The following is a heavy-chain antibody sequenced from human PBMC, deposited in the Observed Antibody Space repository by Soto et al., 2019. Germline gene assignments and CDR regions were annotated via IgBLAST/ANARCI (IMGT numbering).Heavy chain of an antibody. CDR2: INHSGST. CDR1: GGSFSGYY. V-gene: IGHV4-34*01. CDR3: ARDPGVVAPYGMDV. Sequence: SETLSLTCAVYGGSFSGYYWNWIRQPPGKGLEWIGEINHSGSTNYNPSLKSRVTISVDTSKNQFSLKLSSVTAADTAVYYCARDPGVVAPYGMDVWGQGTTVTVSS. D-gene: IGHD3-3*01. J-gene: IGHJ6*02.